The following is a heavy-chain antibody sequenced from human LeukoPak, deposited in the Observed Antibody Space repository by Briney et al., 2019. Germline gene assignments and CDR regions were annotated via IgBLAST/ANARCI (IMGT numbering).Heavy chain of an antibody. Sequence: SQTLSLTCTVSGASISSGSYDYWSWVRQPAGQGLEWIGQIHASETTYYNPSLKSRMFISLDTSKNHFSLRLTSLPAADTALSFWGRASKRSGRSRKYYMDVWGKGTTVTVSS. CDR3: GRASKRSGRSRKYYMDV. CDR1: GASISSGSYDY. D-gene: IGHD1-26*01. J-gene: IGHJ6*03. CDR2: IHASETT. V-gene: IGHV4-61*09.